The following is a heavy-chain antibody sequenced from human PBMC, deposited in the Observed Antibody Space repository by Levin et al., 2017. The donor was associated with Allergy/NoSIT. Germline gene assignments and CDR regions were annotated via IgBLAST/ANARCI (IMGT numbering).Heavy chain of an antibody. CDR1: GFTFSSYA. Sequence: GGSLRLSCAASGFTFSSYAMNWVRQTPEKGLEWVSVISDSGGSTHYADSVKGRFTISRDNSKNTLYLQMNSLRAEDTAVYYCAKAAEDSGNYYWSVFDFWGQGTMVTVSS. CDR3: AKAAEDSGNYYWSVFDF. CDR2: ISDSGGST. V-gene: IGHV3-23*01. D-gene: IGHD1-26*01. J-gene: IGHJ3*01.